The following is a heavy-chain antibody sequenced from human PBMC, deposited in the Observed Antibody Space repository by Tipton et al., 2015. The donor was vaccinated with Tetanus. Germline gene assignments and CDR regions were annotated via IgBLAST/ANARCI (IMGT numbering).Heavy chain of an antibody. J-gene: IGHJ4*02. CDR1: GGSMRSYY. CDR2: IYYSGST. D-gene: IGHD3-9*01. Sequence: GLVKPSETLSLTCTVSGGSMRSYYWSWIRQPPGKGLEWIGYIYYSGSTNYNSSLKSRVTISVDTSKNQFSLKLSSVTAADTAVYYCARGYNGYDILTAYPHYFDSWGQGTLVTVSS. CDR3: ARGYNGYDILTAYPHYFDS. V-gene: IGHV4-59*01.